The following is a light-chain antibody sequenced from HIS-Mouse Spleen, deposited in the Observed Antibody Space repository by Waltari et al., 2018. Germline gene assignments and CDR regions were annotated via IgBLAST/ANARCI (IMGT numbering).Light chain of an antibody. CDR3: AAWDDSLNGYV. Sequence: QSVLTQPPPSSGTPGQRVTPPWSGSSSHAGGLTATWSRPHPGTAPKLLIYSTTQRPSGVPDRFSGSKSGPSASLAISGLQSEDEADYYCAAWDDSLNGYVFGTGTKVTVL. CDR2: STT. V-gene: IGLV1-44*01. CDR1: SSHAGGLT. J-gene: IGLJ1*01.